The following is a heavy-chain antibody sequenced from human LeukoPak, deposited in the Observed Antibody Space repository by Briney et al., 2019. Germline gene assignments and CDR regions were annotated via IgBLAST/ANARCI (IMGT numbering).Heavy chain of an antibody. CDR2: IRSKANSYAT. D-gene: IGHD3-22*01. V-gene: IGHV3-73*01. CDR3: TRGRITMIVVVSVFDY. CDR1: GFTFSGSA. J-gene: IGHJ4*02. Sequence: PGGSLRLSCAASGFTFSGSAMHWVRQASGRGLEWVGRIRSKANSYATAYAASVKGRFTISRDDSKNTAYLQMNSLKTEDTAVYYCTRGRITMIVVVSVFDYWGQGTLVTVSS.